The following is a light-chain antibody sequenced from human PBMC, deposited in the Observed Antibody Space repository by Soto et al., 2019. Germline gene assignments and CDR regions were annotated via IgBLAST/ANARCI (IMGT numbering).Light chain of an antibody. V-gene: IGLV2-14*01. CDR2: EVS. J-gene: IGLJ1*01. Sequence: QSVLTQPASVSLSPGQSITISCTGTSGDVGGYNYVCWYQQRPGKAPKLMIYEVSNRPSGVSRRFSGSKSGNTASLTISGLQTEDEADYYCSSYTGGSTLYVFGTGTKVTVL. CDR3: SSYTGGSTLYV. CDR1: SGDVGGYNY.